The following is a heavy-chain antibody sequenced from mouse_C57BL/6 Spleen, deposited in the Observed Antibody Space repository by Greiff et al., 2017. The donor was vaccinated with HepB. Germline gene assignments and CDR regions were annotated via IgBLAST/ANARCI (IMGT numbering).Heavy chain of an antibody. J-gene: IGHJ1*03. D-gene: IGHD1-1*01. Sequence: VQLQQPGAELVKPGVSVKLSCKASGYTFTSYWMQWVKQRPGQGLEWIGEIDPSDSYTNYNQKFKGKATLTVDTSSSTAYMQLSSLTSEDSAVYYCARSEYYGSTLYFDVWGTGTTVTVSS. CDR1: GYTFTSYW. V-gene: IGHV1-50*01. CDR2: IDPSDSYT. CDR3: ARSEYYGSTLYFDV.